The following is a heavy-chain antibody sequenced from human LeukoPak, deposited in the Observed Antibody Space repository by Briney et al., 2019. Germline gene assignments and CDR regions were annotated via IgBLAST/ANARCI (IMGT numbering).Heavy chain of an antibody. J-gene: IGHJ4*02. D-gene: IGHD1-14*01. Sequence: GGSLRLSCAASGFTVSSNYMSWVRQAPGKGLEWVSVIYSGGSTYYADSVKGRFTISRDNSKNTLYLQMNSLRAEDTAVYYCARFGPYTYFDYWGQGTLVTVPS. CDR2: IYSGGST. CDR3: ARFGPYTYFDY. V-gene: IGHV3-53*01. CDR1: GFTVSSNY.